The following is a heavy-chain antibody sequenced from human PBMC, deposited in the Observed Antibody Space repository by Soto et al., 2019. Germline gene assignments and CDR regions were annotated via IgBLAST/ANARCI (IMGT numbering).Heavy chain of an antibody. D-gene: IGHD3-22*01. J-gene: IGHJ6*02. CDR2: IYTSGST. Sequence: PSETLSLTCTVSGGSISSYYWSWIRQPAGKGLEWIGRIYTSGSTNYNPSLKSRVTMSVDTSKNQFSLKLSSVTAADTAVYYCARGSVYDSSGYTPYGMDVWGQGTTVTVSS. V-gene: IGHV4-4*07. CDR3: ARGSVYDSSGYTPYGMDV. CDR1: GGSISSYY.